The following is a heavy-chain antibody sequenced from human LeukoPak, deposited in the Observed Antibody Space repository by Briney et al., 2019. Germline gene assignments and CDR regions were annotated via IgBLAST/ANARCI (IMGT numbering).Heavy chain of an antibody. CDR1: GFTFSSYD. V-gene: IGHV3-7*01. CDR2: INQDGTEK. CDR3: AKLAKYFYGSETFYFFEH. J-gene: IGHJ4*02. D-gene: IGHD3-10*01. Sequence: PGGSLRLSCAASGFTFSSYDMHWVRQAPGKGLEWVANINQDGTEKYYVDSVKGRFTISRDNGKNSLYLQMNSLRVEDTAVYYCAKLAKYFYGSETFYFFEHWGQGTPVTASS.